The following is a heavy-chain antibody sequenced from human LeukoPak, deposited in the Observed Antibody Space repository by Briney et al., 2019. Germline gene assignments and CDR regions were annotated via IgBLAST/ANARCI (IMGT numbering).Heavy chain of an antibody. Sequence: LPGGSLRPSCAASGFTFSSYEMNWVRQAPGKGLEWVSGISWNSGSIGYADSVKGRFTISRDNAKNSLYLQMNSLRAEDTALYYCAKAHRLRYFDWFSDRDAFDIWGQGTMVTVSS. CDR3: AKAHRLRYFDWFSDRDAFDI. CDR1: GFTFSSYE. D-gene: IGHD3-9*01. CDR2: ISWNSGSI. J-gene: IGHJ3*02. V-gene: IGHV3-9*01.